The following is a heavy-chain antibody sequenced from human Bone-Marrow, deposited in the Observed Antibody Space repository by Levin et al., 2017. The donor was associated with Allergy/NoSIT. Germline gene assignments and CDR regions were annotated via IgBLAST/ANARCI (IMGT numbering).Heavy chain of an antibody. CDR3: ARELTASDYGFCFDY. Sequence: SQTLSLTCVISGDSVSSNSAAWHWIRQSPSRGLEWLGRTYYKSKWYTDYAVSLRSRLAINPDTSKNQFSLQLNSVTPEDTAVYYCARELTASDYGFCFDYWGQGTLVTVSS. CDR2: TYYKSKWYT. D-gene: IGHD4-17*01. V-gene: IGHV6-1*01. J-gene: IGHJ4*02. CDR1: GDSVSSNSAA.